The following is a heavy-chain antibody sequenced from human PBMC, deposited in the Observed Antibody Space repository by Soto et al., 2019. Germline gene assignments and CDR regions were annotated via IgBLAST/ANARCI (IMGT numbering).Heavy chain of an antibody. CDR3: AKDLKQLENYYGMDV. J-gene: IGHJ6*02. D-gene: IGHD6-6*01. CDR2: ISYDGSNK. V-gene: IGHV3-30*18. CDR1: GFTFSSYG. Sequence: GGSLRLSCAASGFTFSSYGMHWVRQAPGKGLEWVAVISYDGSNKYYADSVKGRFTISRDNSKNTLYLQMNSLRAEDTAVYYCAKDLKQLENYYGMDVWGQGXTVTVSS.